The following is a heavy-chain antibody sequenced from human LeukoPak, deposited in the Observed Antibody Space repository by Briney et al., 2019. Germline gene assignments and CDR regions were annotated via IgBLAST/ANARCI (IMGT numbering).Heavy chain of an antibody. V-gene: IGHV4-59*08. CDR2: IYYSGST. Sequence: SETLSLTCTVSGGSISTYYWSWIRQPPGKGLEWIGYIYYSGSTNYNPSLKSRVTISVDTSKNQFSLKLSSVTAADTAVYYCARRSDILTGYVYYFDYWGQGTLVTVSS. J-gene: IGHJ4*02. CDR3: ARRSDILTGYVYYFDY. CDR1: GGSISTYY. D-gene: IGHD3-9*01.